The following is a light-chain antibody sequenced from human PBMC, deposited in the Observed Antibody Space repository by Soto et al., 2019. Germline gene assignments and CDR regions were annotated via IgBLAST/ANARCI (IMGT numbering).Light chain of an antibody. CDR2: LGS. J-gene: IGKJ4*01. V-gene: IGKV2-28*01. CDR3: MQALQTPPT. CDR1: QSLLHIDGYNY. Sequence: EIVVTQSPLSLPVTPGEPASISCRSSQSLLHIDGYNYLDWYLQKPGQSPQLLIYLGSSRASGVPDRFSGSGSCTDFTLRISRVEAEDVGFYYCMQALQTPPTFGGGTKVEI.